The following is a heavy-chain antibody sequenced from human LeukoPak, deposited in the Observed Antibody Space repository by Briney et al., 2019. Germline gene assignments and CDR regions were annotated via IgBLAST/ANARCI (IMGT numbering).Heavy chain of an antibody. CDR2: IFYSGST. J-gene: IGHJ4*02. CDR3: ARDSALSGSYDY. V-gene: IGHV4-59*01. D-gene: IGHD1-26*01. CDR1: GGSISNNC. Sequence: PSETLSLTCTVSGGSISNNCWGWIRQPPGKRLEWIGYIFYSGSTNYNPSLKSRATISVDTSKNQFSLKLNSVTAADTAVYYCARDSALSGSYDYWGPGTLVTVSS.